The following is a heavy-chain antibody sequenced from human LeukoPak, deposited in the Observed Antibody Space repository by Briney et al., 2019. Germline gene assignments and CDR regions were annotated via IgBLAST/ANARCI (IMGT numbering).Heavy chain of an antibody. D-gene: IGHD3-22*01. CDR2: IYYSGST. V-gene: IGHV4-59*12. J-gene: IGHJ3*02. CDR1: GGSISSYY. Sequence: SETLSLTCTVSGGSISSYYWSLIRQPPGKGLEWIGYIYYSGSTNYNPSLKSRVTMSVDTSKNQFSLKLSSVTAADTAVYYCARGRGLNYYDSSGYIGAFDTWGQGTMVTVSS. CDR3: ARGRGLNYYDSSGYIGAFDT.